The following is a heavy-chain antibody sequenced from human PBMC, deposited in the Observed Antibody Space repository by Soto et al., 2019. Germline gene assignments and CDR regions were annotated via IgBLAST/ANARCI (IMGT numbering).Heavy chain of an antibody. CDR1: GFNFRDFW. Sequence: PRLSCEASGFNFRDFWMHWVRQPPGKGPEWVSNIPSDGRDVSYADSVRGRFTISRDDARNTLYLQMSDLRVEDTAIYYCTRDDSGLGIDYWGQGTQVTVSS. CDR2: IPSDGRDV. J-gene: IGHJ4*02. CDR3: TRDDSGLGIDY. D-gene: IGHD1-26*01. V-gene: IGHV3-74*01.